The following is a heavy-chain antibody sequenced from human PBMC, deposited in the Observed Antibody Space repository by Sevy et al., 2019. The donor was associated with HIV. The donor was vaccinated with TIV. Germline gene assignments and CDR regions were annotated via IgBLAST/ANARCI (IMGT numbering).Heavy chain of an antibody. J-gene: IGHJ3*02. D-gene: IGHD3-16*01. CDR1: GFTFSIIY. CDR2: MKSKTDGGTT. V-gene: IGHV3-15*01. Sequence: GGSLRLSCAASGFTFSIIYMNWVRQSPGKGLEWVCRMKSKTDGGTTDYAATVKDRFTMLRDDSKNTLYLQMNSLKADDTAVYYFTTVGFPHWGSEAFGIWGQGTMVTVSS. CDR3: TTVGFPHWGSEAFGI.